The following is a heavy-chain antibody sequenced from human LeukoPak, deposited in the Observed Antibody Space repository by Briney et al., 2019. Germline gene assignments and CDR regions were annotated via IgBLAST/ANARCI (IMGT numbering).Heavy chain of an antibody. J-gene: IGHJ4*02. Sequence: PWGSLRLSCAASGFTFGTHAMTWVRQAPGKGLEWVSGMSGRGDTSYYADSVKGRFTISRDNSKNTLFLQMNSLRAEDTAVYYCAKLAGIRGRFVYYFDYWGQGTLVTVS. V-gene: IGHV3-23*01. D-gene: IGHD6-19*01. CDR1: GFTFGTHA. CDR3: AKLAGIRGRFVYYFDY. CDR2: MSGRGDTS.